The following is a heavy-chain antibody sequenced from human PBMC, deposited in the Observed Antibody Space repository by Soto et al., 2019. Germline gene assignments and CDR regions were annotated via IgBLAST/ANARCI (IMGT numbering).Heavy chain of an antibody. CDR1: GGSFSGYY. CDR3: ARGRGSYRYYGY. D-gene: IGHD3-16*02. J-gene: IGHJ4*02. V-gene: IGHV4-34*01. CDR2: INHSGST. Sequence: QVQLQQWGAGLLKPSETLSLTCAVYGGSFSGYYWSWIRQPPGKGLEWIGEINHSGSTNYNPHLKSRVTISVDTSKNQFSPKLSSVTAADTAVYYCARGRGSYRYYGYWGQGTLVNVSS.